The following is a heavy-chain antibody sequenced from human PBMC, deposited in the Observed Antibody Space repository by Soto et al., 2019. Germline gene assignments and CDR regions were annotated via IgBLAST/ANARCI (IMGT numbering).Heavy chain of an antibody. CDR2: INQDGSEK. V-gene: IGHV3-7*01. Sequence: EVQLVESGGGLVQPGGSLRLYCAASGFTFRDYWMNWVRQAPGKGLEWVANINQDGSEKYYVDSVKGRFTISRDNAKNPLYLQMNSLRAEDTAVYYCARDRNYGDFDYWGQGTLVTVSS. CDR3: ARDRNYGDFDY. D-gene: IGHD4-17*01. CDR1: GFTFRDYW. J-gene: IGHJ4*02.